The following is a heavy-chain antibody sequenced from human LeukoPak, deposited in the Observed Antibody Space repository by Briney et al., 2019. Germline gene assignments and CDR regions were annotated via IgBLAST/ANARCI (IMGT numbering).Heavy chain of an antibody. V-gene: IGHV3-23*01. CDR3: ARDPESIAARRSVRYYYYYMDV. D-gene: IGHD6-6*01. J-gene: IGHJ6*03. Sequence: GGSLCLSCAASGFSFSSYCISSVRQPAGKWLEWLSTVDVSVGTTYYADSVNGRSSLSRDKAKNSLYLQMNSLRAEDTALYYCARDPESIAARRSVRYYYYYMDVWGKGTTVTVSS. CDR1: GFSFSSYC. CDR2: VDVSVGTT.